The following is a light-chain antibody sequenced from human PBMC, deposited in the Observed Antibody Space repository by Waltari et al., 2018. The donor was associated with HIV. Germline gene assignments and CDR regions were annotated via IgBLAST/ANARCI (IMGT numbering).Light chain of an antibody. J-gene: IGLJ2*01. CDR1: SSDVGGYNL. CDR2: EVS. Sequence: QSALTQPASVSGSPGQSITISCPGTSSDVGGYNLVAWYQQHPGKAPKVMIYEVSKLPSGVSNRFSGSKSGNTASLTISGLQAEDEADYYCCAYAGSTTYVIFGGGTKLTVL. V-gene: IGLV2-23*02. CDR3: CAYAGSTTYVI.